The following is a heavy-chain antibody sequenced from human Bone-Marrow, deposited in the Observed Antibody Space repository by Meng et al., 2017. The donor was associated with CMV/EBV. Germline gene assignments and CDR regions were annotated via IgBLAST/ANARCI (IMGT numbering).Heavy chain of an antibody. D-gene: IGHD5-12*01. Sequence: SGPTLVKPPQTLTLTGTFSGFSLSSHAVGVGWIRQPPGKALEWLEHIYWNDHDRYNPSLTSRLTITKDTSKNKVVLIMTNVDPVDKAIYYCARIRAEWLRSLDYWGQGTLVTVSS. V-gene: IGHV2-5*01. J-gene: IGHJ4*02. CDR1: GFSLSSHAVG. CDR3: ARIRAEWLRSLDY. CDR2: IYWNDHD.